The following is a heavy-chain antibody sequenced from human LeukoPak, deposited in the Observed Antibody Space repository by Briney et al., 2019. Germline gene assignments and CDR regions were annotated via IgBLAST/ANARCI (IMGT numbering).Heavy chain of an antibody. CDR1: GGSISSSTYY. CDR2: IYYSGST. J-gene: IGHJ6*02. D-gene: IGHD3-22*01. CDR3: ARQAYYYDSSGYEHYYYGMDV. V-gene: IGHV4-61*05. Sequence: SETLSLTCTVSGGSISSSTYYWSWIRQPPGKGLEWIGYIYYSGSTNYNPSLKSRVTISVDTSKNQFSLKLSSVTAADTAVYYCARQAYYYDSSGYEHYYYGMDVWGQGTTVTVSS.